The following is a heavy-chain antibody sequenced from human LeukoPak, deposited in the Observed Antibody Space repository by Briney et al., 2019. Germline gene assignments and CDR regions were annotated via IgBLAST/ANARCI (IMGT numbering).Heavy chain of an antibody. CDR2: INPSGGST. Sequence: EASVKVSCKASGYTFTSYYMHWVRQAPGQGLEWMGIINPSGGSTSYAQKFQGRVTITTDESTSTAYMELSSLGSEDTAVYYCARGPIAARPDNWFDPWGRGTLVTVSS. J-gene: IGHJ5*02. V-gene: IGHV1-46*01. CDR3: ARGPIAARPDNWFDP. CDR1: GYTFTSYY. D-gene: IGHD6-6*01.